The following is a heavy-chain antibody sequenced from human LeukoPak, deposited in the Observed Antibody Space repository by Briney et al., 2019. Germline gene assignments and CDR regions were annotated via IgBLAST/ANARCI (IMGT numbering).Heavy chain of an antibody. V-gene: IGHV4-34*01. Sequence: PSETLSLTCAVYGGSFSGYYWSWIRQPPGKGLEWIGEINHSGSTNYNPSLKSRVTISVDTSKNQFSLKLSSVTAADTAVYYCARGRRDGYNFHYYYYYMDVWGKGTTVTVSS. CDR2: INHSGST. J-gene: IGHJ6*03. CDR1: GGSFSGYY. CDR3: ARGRRDGYNFHYYYYYMDV. D-gene: IGHD5-24*01.